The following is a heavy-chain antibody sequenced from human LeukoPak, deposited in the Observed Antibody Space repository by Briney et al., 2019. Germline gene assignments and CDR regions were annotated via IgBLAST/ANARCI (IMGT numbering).Heavy chain of an antibody. Sequence: GGSLRLSCAASGFTFSSYGMHWVRQAPGKGLEWVAVISYDGSNKYYADPVKGRFTISRDNSKNTLYLQMNSLRAEDTAVYYCGSGFYFDYWGQGTLVTVSS. J-gene: IGHJ4*02. CDR3: GSGFYFDY. CDR2: ISYDGSNK. V-gene: IGHV3-30*03. CDR1: GFTFSSYG. D-gene: IGHD5-12*01.